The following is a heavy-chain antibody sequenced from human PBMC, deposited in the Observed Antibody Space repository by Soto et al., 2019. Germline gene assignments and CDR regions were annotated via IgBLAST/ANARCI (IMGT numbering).Heavy chain of an antibody. CDR3: TTGSSGGPYYYGMDV. CDR2: IKSKTDGGTT. V-gene: IGHV3-15*01. J-gene: IGHJ6*02. Sequence: GGSLRLSCAASGFTFSNAWMSWVRQAPGKGLEWVGRIKSKTDGGTTDYAAPVKGRFTISRDDSKNTLYLQMNSLKTEDTAVYYCTTGSSGGPYYYGMDVWGQGTTVTVSS. CDR1: GFTFSNAW. D-gene: IGHD3-10*01.